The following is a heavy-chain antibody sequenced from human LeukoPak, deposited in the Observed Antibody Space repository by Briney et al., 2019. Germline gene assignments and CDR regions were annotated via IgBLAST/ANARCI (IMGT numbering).Heavy chain of an antibody. V-gene: IGHV5-51*01. CDR3: ARRGFGATIGYYYMDV. CDR1: GYSFTNYW. CDR2: IYPGDSDT. D-gene: IGHD1-26*01. Sequence: GESLKISCKGSGYSFTNYWIGWVRQMPGKGLEWMGIIYPGDSDTRYSPSFQGQVTISADKSISTAYLQWSSPKASDTAIYYCARRGFGATIGYYYMDVWGKGTTVTVSS. J-gene: IGHJ6*03.